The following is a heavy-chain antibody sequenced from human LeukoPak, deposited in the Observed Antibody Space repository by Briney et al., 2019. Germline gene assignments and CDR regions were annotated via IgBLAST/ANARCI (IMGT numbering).Heavy chain of an antibody. CDR1: GYTFTSYG. CDR2: ISAYNGNT. Sequence: GASVKVSCKASGYTFTSYGISWVRRAPGQGLEWMGWISAYNGNTNYAQKLQGRVIMTTDTSTSTAYMELRSLRFDDTAVYYCARERFPNRAPNWFDPWGQGTLVTVSS. J-gene: IGHJ5*02. D-gene: IGHD3-10*01. CDR3: ARERFPNRAPNWFDP. V-gene: IGHV1-18*01.